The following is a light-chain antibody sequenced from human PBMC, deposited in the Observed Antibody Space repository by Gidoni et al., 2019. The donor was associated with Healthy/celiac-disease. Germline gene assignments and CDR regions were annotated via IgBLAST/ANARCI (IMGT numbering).Light chain of an antibody. CDR2: KAS. J-gene: IGKJ1*01. V-gene: IGKV1-5*03. CDR3: QQYNSYWT. CDR1: QSISSW. Sequence: DIQMTQSPSTLSASVGDRVTITCRASQSISSWLAWYQQKPGQAPKHLIYKASSLESGVPSRFSCSGSGTEFTLTISSLQPDDFATYYCQQYNSYWTFGQGTKVENK.